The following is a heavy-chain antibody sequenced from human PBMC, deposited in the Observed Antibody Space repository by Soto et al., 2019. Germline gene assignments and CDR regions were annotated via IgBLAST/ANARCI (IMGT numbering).Heavy chain of an antibody. CDR2: ISSSSSTI. Sequence: GGSLRLSCAASGFTFSSYSMNWIRQAPGKGLEWVSYISSSSSTIYYADSVKGRFTISRDNAKNSLYLQMNSLRAEDTAVYYCARHPERIAEIGWFDPWGQGTLVTVSS. J-gene: IGHJ5*02. CDR3: ARHPERIAEIGWFDP. CDR1: GFTFSSYS. V-gene: IGHV3-48*01. D-gene: IGHD6-13*01.